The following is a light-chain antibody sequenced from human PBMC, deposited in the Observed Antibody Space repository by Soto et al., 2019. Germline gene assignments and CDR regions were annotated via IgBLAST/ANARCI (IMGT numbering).Light chain of an antibody. CDR2: DVS. CDR3: SSYTSSSTVV. CDR1: SSDVGGYNS. Sequence: QSALTQPASVSGSPGQSITISCTGTSSDVGGYNSVSWYQQHPGKAPKLMIYDVSNRPSGVSNLFSGSKSVNTASLTISGLQAEDAADYYCSSYTSSSTVVFGGGTKVTVL. V-gene: IGLV2-14*01. J-gene: IGLJ2*01.